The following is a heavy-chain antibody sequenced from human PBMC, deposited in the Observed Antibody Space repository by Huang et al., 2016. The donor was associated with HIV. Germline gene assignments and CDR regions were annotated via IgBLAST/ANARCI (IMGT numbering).Heavy chain of an antibody. V-gene: IGHV3-23*01. CDR1: GFTFSSYA. CDR3: AKPPSISSKYFQH. D-gene: IGHD3-3*02. Sequence: EVQLLESGGGLVQPGGSLRLSCAASGFTFSSYAMSGVRQAPGKGLGWGSGISGSGGSTYYADSVKGRFTISRDNSKNTLYLQMNSLRAEDTAVYYCAKPPSISSKYFQHWGQGTLVTVSS. CDR2: ISGSGGST. J-gene: IGHJ1*01.